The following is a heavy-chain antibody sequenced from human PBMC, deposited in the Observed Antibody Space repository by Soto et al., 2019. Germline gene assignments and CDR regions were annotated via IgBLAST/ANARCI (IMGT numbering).Heavy chain of an antibody. CDR2: IYYSGST. Sequence: QLQLQESGPGLVKPSETLSLTCTVSGGSISSSSYYWGWIRQPPGKGLEWIGSIYYSGSTYYNPSLKSRVTISVDTSKNQFSLKLSSVTAADTAVYYCAKVTIFEGSRSWPHLNVWGQGTTVTVSS. CDR1: GGSISSSSYY. CDR3: AKVTIFEGSRSWPHLNV. V-gene: IGHV4-39*01. J-gene: IGHJ6*02. D-gene: IGHD3-3*01.